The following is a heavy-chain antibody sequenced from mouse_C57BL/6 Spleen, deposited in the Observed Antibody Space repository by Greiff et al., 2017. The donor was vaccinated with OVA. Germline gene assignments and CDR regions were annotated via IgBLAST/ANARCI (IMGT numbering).Heavy chain of an antibody. CDR2: IDPSDSYT. J-gene: IGHJ4*01. D-gene: IGHD2-1*01. V-gene: IGHV1-50*01. CDR1: GYTFTSYW. CDR3: ARGYGNYPYYYAMDY. Sequence: QVQLQQPGAELVKPGASVKLSCKASGYTFTSYWMQWVKQRPGQGLEWIGEIDPSDSYTNYNQKFKGKATLTVDTSSSTAYMQLSSLTSEDSAVYYCARGYGNYPYYYAMDYWGQGTSVTVSS.